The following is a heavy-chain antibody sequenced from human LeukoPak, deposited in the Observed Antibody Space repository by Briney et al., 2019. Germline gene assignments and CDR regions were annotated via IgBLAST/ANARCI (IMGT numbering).Heavy chain of an antibody. J-gene: IGHJ3*02. CDR1: GFTFRDYY. Sequence: ASVRVSCKASGFTFRDYYVQWVRQVPGQGLEWVGWMYFNSGATRYAPKFQGRVTLTGDTSINTVYMELVSLGSDDTAMYYCAREGSSASGQDWYAFDIWGQETKVTVSS. CDR3: AREGSSASGQDWYAFDI. D-gene: IGHD5-12*01. CDR2: MYFNSGAT. V-gene: IGHV1-2*02.